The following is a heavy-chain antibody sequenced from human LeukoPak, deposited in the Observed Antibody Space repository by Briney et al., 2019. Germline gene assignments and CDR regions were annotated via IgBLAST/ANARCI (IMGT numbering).Heavy chain of an antibody. CDR1: GGSISNYY. D-gene: IGHD4-11*01. Sequence: SETLSLTCTVYGGSISNYYWSWIRQSPGKGLEWIGYIFYSGSTNYNPSLQSRITMSVDTSKNQFSLKLDSVTTADTAVYYCARGGPTVTSYSSWDSWGQGTLVTVSS. CDR2: IFYSGST. CDR3: ARGGPTVTSYSSWDS. V-gene: IGHV4-59*01. J-gene: IGHJ4*02.